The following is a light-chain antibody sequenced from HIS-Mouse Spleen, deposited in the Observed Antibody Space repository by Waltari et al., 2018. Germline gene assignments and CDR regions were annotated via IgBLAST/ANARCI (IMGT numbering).Light chain of an antibody. CDR3: SSYTSSSTRV. V-gene: IGLV2-14*03. J-gene: IGLJ3*02. CDR1: SSDVGGYNY. CDR2: DVS. Sequence: QSALTQPASVSGSPGQSITISCTGTSSDVGGYNYVSWYQQHPGKAPKLMIYDVSNRPSVVSNRFSGPKSGNTASLTISGLQAEDEADYYCSSYTSSSTRVFGGGTKLTVL.